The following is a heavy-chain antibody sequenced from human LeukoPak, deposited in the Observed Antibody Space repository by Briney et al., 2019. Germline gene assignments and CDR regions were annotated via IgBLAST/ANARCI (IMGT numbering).Heavy chain of an antibody. CDR2: IATDGGGT. J-gene: IGHJ4*02. Sequence: PGGSLRLSCAASGFTFSNYAMHWVRQAPGKGLEYVSAIATDGGGTYYADSVKGRFTISRDNAKNSLYLQMNSLRAEDTAVYYCATGTTDGGFDYWGQGTLVTVSS. CDR1: GFTFSNYA. D-gene: IGHD1-1*01. V-gene: IGHV3-64*02. CDR3: ATGTTDGGFDY.